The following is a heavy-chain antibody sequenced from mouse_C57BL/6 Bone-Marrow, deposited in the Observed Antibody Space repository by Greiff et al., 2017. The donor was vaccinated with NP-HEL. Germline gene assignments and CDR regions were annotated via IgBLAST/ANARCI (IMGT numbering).Heavy chain of an antibody. V-gene: IGHV1-82*01. CDR3: ARRDYSNYPLDY. D-gene: IGHD2-5*01. CDR1: GYAFSSSW. Sequence: QVQLQQSGPELVKPGASVKISCKASGYAFSSSWMNWVKQRPGKGLEWIGRIYPGDGDTNYNGKFKGKATLTADKSSSTAYMQLSSLTSEDSAVYFCARRDYSNYPLDYWGQGTTLTVSS. J-gene: IGHJ2*01. CDR2: IYPGDGDT.